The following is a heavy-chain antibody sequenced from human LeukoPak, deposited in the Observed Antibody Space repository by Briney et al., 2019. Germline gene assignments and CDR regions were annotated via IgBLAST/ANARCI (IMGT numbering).Heavy chain of an antibody. CDR2: IYYSGTT. D-gene: IGHD3-16*01. J-gene: IGHJ3*02. CDR3: PKVMGSDKGWAFDI. Sequence: SETLSLTCTVSSDSISSYYWSWIRQPPGKGLEWIGYIYYSGTTKYNPSLESRVTISIDTSKNQFSLKLSSVTAADTAVYYCPKVMGSDKGWAFDIRGQGTMVTVSS. CDR1: SDSISSYY. V-gene: IGHV4-59*01.